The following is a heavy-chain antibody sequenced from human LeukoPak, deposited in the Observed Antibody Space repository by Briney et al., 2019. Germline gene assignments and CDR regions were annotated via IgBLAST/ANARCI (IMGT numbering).Heavy chain of an antibody. V-gene: IGHV3-23*01. CDR2: IGGSGGST. J-gene: IGHJ4*02. CDR3: AKTRARINYYDSSGYFFDY. D-gene: IGHD3-22*01. Sequence: GGSLRLSCAASGFTFSSYAMSWVRQAPGKGLEWVSAIGGSGGSTYYADSVKGRFTISRDNSKNTLYLQMNSLRAEDTAVYYCAKTRARINYYDSSGYFFDYWGQGTLVTVSS. CDR1: GFTFSSYA.